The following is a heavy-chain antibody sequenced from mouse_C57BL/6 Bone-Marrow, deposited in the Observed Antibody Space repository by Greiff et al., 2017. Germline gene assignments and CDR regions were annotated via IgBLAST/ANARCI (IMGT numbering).Heavy chain of an antibody. J-gene: IGHJ1*03. CDR2: IYPRSGNT. V-gene: IGHV1-81*01. CDR3: ARSPIYYYGRGYFDV. Sequence: QVQLQQSGAELARPGASVKLSCKASGYTFTSYGISWVKQRTGQGLEWIGEIYPRSGNTYYNEKFKGKATLTADKSSSTAYMGLRSLTSEDSAVYFCARSPIYYYGRGYFDVWGTGTTVTVSS. D-gene: IGHD1-1*01. CDR1: GYTFTSYG.